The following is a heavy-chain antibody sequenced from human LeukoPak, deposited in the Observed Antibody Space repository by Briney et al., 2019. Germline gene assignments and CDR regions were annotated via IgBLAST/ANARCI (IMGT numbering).Heavy chain of an antibody. CDR1: GFTFTTYW. CDR2: INQDGTEK. J-gene: IGHJ4*02. V-gene: IGHV3-7*01. D-gene: IGHD3-10*01. CDR3: VKVAKYYYGSETYYFFEH. Sequence: PGESLRLSCAASGFTFTTYWMSWVRQLPGKGLGWVANINQDGTEKYYVDSVKGRFTISRDNAKNSLDLQMNSLRVEDTGIYYCVKVAKYYYGSETYYFFEHWGQGTPVTASS.